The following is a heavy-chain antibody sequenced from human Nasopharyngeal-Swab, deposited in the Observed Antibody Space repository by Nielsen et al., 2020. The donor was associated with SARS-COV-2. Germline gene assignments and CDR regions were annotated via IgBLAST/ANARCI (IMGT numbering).Heavy chain of an antibody. V-gene: IGHV7-4-1*02. Sequence: WVRQAPGQGLEWMGWINTNTGNPTYAQGFTGRFVFSLDTSVSTAYLQISSLKAEDTAVYCCARVNVVYYYYGMDVWGQGTTVTVSS. J-gene: IGHJ6*02. CDR3: ARVNVVYYYYGMDV. D-gene: IGHD2-15*01. CDR2: INTNTGNP.